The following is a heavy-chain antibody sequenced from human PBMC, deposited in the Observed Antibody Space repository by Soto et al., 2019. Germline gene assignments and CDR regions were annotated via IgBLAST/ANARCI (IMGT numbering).Heavy chain of an antibody. Sequence: EVQLVESGGGLVQPGRSLRLSCAASGFTFGDYAMHWVRQAPGKGLEWVSGISWNSGSIGYADSVKGRFTISRDNAKNSLYLQMNSLRAEDTALYYCAKGGVLVLDRYYFDYWGQGTLVTVSS. CDR2: ISWNSGSI. CDR1: GFTFGDYA. J-gene: IGHJ4*02. V-gene: IGHV3-9*01. D-gene: IGHD3-3*01. CDR3: AKGGVLVLDRYYFDY.